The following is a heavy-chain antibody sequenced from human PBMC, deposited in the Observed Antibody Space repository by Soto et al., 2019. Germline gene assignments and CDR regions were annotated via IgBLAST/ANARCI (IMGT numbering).Heavy chain of an antibody. J-gene: IGHJ6*02. CDR3: AKGRAPSGWYPPYYDGMDV. CDR2: VSGSGGNT. V-gene: IGHV3-23*01. CDR1: GFTFSTYA. Sequence: VQLLESGGGLLQPGGSLRLSCAASGFTFSTYAMTWVRQAPGKGPEWVSSVSGSGGNTLYADSVKGRFTISRDNSRNTLYMQMNRLRAGDTAVYYCAKGRAPSGWYPPYYDGMDVWGQGTTVIVSS. D-gene: IGHD6-19*01.